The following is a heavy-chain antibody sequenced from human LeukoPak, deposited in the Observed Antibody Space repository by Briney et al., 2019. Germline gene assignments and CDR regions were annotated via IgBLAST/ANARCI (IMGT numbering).Heavy chain of an antibody. CDR1: GFTFSSYS. CDR3: AKEWDGSGTRLGWFDP. D-gene: IGHD3-10*01. CDR2: ISSSSSYI. Sequence: KPGGSLRLSCAASGFTFSSYSMNWVRQAPGKGLGWVSSISSSSSYIYYADSVKGRFTISRDNAKNSLYLQMNSLRAEDTATYYCAKEWDGSGTRLGWFDPWGQETLVTVSS. J-gene: IGHJ5*02. V-gene: IGHV3-21*04.